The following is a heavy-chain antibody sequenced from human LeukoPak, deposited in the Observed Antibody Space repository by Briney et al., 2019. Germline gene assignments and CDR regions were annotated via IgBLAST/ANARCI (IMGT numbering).Heavy chain of an antibody. CDR2: IYHSGST. D-gene: IGHD6-13*01. CDR3: AEGIAAAWNSSWSDP. Sequence: PSETLSLTCAVSGYSISSGYYWGWIRQPPGKGLEWIGSIYHSGSTYYNPSLKSRVTISVDTSKNQFSLKLSSVTAADTAVYYCAEGIAAAWNSSWSDPWGQGTLVTVSS. V-gene: IGHV4-38-2*01. CDR1: GYSISSGYY. J-gene: IGHJ5*02.